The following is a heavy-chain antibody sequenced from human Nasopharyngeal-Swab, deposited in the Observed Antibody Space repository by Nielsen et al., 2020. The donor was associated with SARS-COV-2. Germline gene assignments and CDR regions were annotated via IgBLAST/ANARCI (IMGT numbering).Heavy chain of an antibody. Sequence: SETLSLTCAVYGGSISDYHWSWIRKPPGKGLEWIGEMKPSGRTNYNPSLKSRVAISIDTSKNQFILNLGSVTAADTAVYYCAGHPADFDYWGQGALVTVSS. D-gene: IGHD6-25*01. J-gene: IGHJ4*02. CDR3: AGHPADFDY. CDR1: GGSISDYH. V-gene: IGHV4-34*01. CDR2: MKPSGRT.